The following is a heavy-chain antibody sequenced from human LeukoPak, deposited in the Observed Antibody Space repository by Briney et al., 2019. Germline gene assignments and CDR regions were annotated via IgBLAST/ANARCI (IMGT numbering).Heavy chain of an antibody. CDR2: INQDGSEK. D-gene: IGHD6-19*01. CDR3: ARDGNSIAVAGRLFDY. J-gene: IGHJ4*02. Sequence: GGSLRLSCAASGFIFSSYWMSWVRQAPGKGLEWVANINQDGSEKYYVDSVKGRFTISRGNAKNSLYLQMNSLRAEDTAVYYCARDGNSIAVAGRLFDYWGQGTLVTVSS. V-gene: IGHV3-7*01. CDR1: GFIFSSYW.